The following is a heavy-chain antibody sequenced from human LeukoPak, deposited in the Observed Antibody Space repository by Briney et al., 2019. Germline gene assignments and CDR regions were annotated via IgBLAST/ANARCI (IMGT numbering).Heavy chain of an antibody. CDR3: ASRELNGGSGNTKYYYYYYMDV. V-gene: IGHV1-69*05. CDR2: IIPNFGTA. CDR1: GGTFSSYA. D-gene: IGHD3-10*01. Sequence: SVKVSCKASGGTFSSYAISWVRQAPGQGLEWMGGIIPNFGTANYAQKFQGRVTITTDESTSTAYMELSSLRSEDTAVYYCASRELNGGSGNTKYYYYYYMDVWGKGTTVTVSS. J-gene: IGHJ6*03.